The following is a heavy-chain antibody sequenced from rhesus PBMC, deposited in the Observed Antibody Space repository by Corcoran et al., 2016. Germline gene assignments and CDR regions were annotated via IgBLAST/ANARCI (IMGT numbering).Heavy chain of an antibody. J-gene: IGHJ4*01. Sequence: QVQLQESGPGLGKPSATLSPICAVSGHAIRKGSYWNWIRQPPRKGLEWIWYISYSGSTTDNPSLKSRVTMSRDTSKNQFSLKLSSLTAADTAVYYCATAYPPFYRFDSWGQGVLVTVSS. CDR3: ATAYPPFYRFDS. CDR1: GHAIRKGSY. CDR2: ISYSGST. D-gene: IGHD4-11*01. V-gene: IGHV4-122*02.